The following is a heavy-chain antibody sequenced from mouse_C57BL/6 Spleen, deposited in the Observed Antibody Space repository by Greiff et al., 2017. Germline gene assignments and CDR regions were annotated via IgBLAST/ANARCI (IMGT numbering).Heavy chain of an antibody. CDR2: IDPENGDT. CDR3: TRGNYDYDGDFDY. D-gene: IGHD2-4*01. J-gene: IGHJ2*01. CDR1: GFNIKDDY. Sequence: EVKVEESGAELVRPGASVKLSCTASGFNIKDDYMHWVKQRPEQGLEWIGWIDPENGDTEYASKFQGKATITADTSSNTAYLQLSSLTSEDTAVYYCTRGNYDYDGDFDYWGQGTTLTVSS. V-gene: IGHV14-4*01.